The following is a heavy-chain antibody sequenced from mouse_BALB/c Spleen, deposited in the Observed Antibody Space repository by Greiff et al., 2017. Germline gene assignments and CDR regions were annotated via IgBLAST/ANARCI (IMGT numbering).Heavy chain of an antibody. CDR3: ARGAMITTFDY. CDR2: IYPGDGDT. V-gene: IGHV1-87*01. J-gene: IGHJ2*01. Sequence: SGAELARPGASVKLSCKASGYTFTSYWMQWVKQRPGQGLEWIGAIYPGDGDTRYTQKFKGKATLTADKSSSTAYMQLSSLASEDSAVYYCARGAMITTFDYWGQGTTLTVSS. CDR1: GYTFTSYW. D-gene: IGHD2-4*01.